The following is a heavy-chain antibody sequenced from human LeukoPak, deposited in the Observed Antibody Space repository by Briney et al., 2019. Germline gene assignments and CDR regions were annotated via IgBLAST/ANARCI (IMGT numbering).Heavy chain of an antibody. CDR1: GFTFSSYS. D-gene: IGHD5-18*01. J-gene: IGHJ6*02. CDR2: ISSSSSYI. V-gene: IGHV3-21*01. CDR3: ARSGYDYYYYYGMDV. Sequence: GGSLSLSSAASGFTFSSYSMNWVRQAPGEGLEWVSSISSSSSYIYYADSVKVRFTISRDNAKNSLYLQMNSLRAEDTAVYYCARSGYDYYYYYGMDVWGQGTTGTVSS.